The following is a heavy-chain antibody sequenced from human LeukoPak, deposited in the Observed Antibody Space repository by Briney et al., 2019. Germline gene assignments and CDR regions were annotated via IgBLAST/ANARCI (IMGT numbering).Heavy chain of an antibody. Sequence: ASVKVSCKASGYTFTAYYLHWVWQAPGQGLEWMGWSNPDSGGTNYVQKFQSRRTMTRVASIRTAFTQLRGLRSAAAAAFYYSRMTDDTGQWGQGPLVPVSS. CDR2: SNPDSGGT. CDR3: SRMTDDTGQ. V-gene: IGHV1-2*02. CDR1: GYTFTAYY. D-gene: IGHD5-24*01. J-gene: IGHJ4*02.